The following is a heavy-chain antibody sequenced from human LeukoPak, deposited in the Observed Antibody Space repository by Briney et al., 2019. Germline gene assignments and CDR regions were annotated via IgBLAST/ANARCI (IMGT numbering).Heavy chain of an antibody. V-gene: IGHV4-39*02. CDR1: GGSISSSSYY. Sequence: PSETLSLTCIVSGGSISSSSYYWGWIRQPPGKGLEWIGSIYYSGSTYYSPSLKSRLTISVDTSKNHFSLKLSSVTAADTAVYYCARGKAYHYYDSSGYYYDYWGQGTLVTVSS. J-gene: IGHJ4*02. D-gene: IGHD3-22*01. CDR3: ARGKAYHYYDSSGYYYDY. CDR2: IYYSGST.